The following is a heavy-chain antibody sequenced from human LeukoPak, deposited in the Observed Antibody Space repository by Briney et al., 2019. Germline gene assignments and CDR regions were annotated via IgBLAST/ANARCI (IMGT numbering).Heavy chain of an antibody. V-gene: IGHV4-4*07. D-gene: IGHD3-9*01. CDR1: GGSISSYY. CDR3: ARDSNVYYDILTGSSFDY. J-gene: IGHJ4*02. Sequence: SETLSLTCTVSGGSISSYYWSWIRQPAGKGLEWIGRVYTSGSTNYNPSLKSRVTMSVDTSKNQFSLKLSSVTAADTAVYYCARDSNVYYDILTGSSFDYWGQGTLVTVSS. CDR2: VYTSGST.